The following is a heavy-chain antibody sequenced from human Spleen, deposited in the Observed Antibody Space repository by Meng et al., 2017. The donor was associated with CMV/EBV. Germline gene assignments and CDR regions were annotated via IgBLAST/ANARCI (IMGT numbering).Heavy chain of an antibody. V-gene: IGHV5-51*01. CDR3: ARFVTSSGHYYGMDV. D-gene: IGHD2-2*01. J-gene: IGHJ6*02. CDR2: IYPGDSDT. CDR1: GYSFTSNW. Sequence: GGSLRLSCKGSGYSFTSNWIAWVRQMPGKGLEWVGIIYPGDSDTRYSPSFQGQVTISADKSISTAYLQWSSLKASDTAMYYCARFVTSSGHYYGMDVWGQGTTVTVSS.